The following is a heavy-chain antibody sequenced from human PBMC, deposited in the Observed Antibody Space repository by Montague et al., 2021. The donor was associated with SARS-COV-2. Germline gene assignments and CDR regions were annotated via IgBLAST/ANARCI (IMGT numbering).Heavy chain of an antibody. CDR2: ISYTGRT. J-gene: IGHJ4*02. V-gene: IGHV4-39*01. Sequence: SETLSLTCTVSGGSISSPDYYWGWLRQSPGKGLEWIGSISYTGRTYYNPSLRSRVSFSMDTSRNHFSLSLSSVTVADTAVYFCARQLPSYCATTKCYPYYFDAWGQGALVTVSS. CDR3: ARQLPSYCATTKCYPYYFDA. D-gene: IGHD1-26*01. CDR1: GGSISSPDYY.